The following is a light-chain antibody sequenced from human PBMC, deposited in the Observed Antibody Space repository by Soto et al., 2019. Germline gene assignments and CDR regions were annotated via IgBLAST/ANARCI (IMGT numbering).Light chain of an antibody. CDR3: HHYDNLPPCT. CDR1: QDIRKY. J-gene: IGKJ3*01. CDR2: GAS. V-gene: IGKV1-33*01. Sequence: DIQMTQSPSSLSASVGDRVTITCQASQDIRKYLNWYQQKPGRAPKLLIYGASNLETGVPSRFSGSGYGTDFIFTISSLQTEDIATYYCHHYDNLPPCTFGPGTKVAIK.